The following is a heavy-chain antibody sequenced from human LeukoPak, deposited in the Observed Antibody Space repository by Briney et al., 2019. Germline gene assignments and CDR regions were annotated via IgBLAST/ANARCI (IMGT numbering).Heavy chain of an antibody. CDR2: IIPIFGTA. CDR1: GGTFGSYA. Sequence: SVKVSCKASGGTFGSYAISWVRQAPGQGLEWMGGIIPIFGTANYAQKFQGRVTITADESTSTAYMELSSLRSEDTAVYYCARDDCSGGSCYSYTLYYYGMDVWGKGTTVTVSS. CDR3: ARDDCSGGSCYSYTLYYYGMDV. J-gene: IGHJ6*04. V-gene: IGHV1-69*13. D-gene: IGHD2-15*01.